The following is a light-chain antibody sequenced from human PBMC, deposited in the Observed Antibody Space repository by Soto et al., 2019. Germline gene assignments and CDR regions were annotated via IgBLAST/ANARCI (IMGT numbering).Light chain of an antibody. J-gene: IGLJ2*01. CDR2: LNSDGSH. CDR3: QTWGTGIRV. Sequence: QLVLTQSPSASASLGASVKLTCTLSSVHSSYAIAWHQQQPEKGPRYLMKLNSDGSHSKGDGIPDRFSGSSSGAERYLTISSLQSEDEADYDCQTWGTGIRVFGGGTKLTVL. CDR1: SVHSSYA. V-gene: IGLV4-69*01.